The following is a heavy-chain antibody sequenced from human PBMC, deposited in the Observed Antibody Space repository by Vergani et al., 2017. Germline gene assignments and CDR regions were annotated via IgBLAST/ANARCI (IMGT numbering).Heavy chain of an antibody. CDR3: ARERGSYYVYYYYYGMDV. V-gene: IGHV3-21*01. CDR1: GFTFSSYS. Sequence: EVQLVESGGGLVKPGGSLRLSCAASGFTFSSYSMNWVRQAPGKGLEWVSASSSSSSYIYYADSVKGRFTISRDNAKNSMYLQMNSLRAEDTAVYYCARERGSYYVYYYYYGMDVWGQGTTVTVSS. J-gene: IGHJ6*02. D-gene: IGHD1-26*01. CDR2: SSSSSSYI.